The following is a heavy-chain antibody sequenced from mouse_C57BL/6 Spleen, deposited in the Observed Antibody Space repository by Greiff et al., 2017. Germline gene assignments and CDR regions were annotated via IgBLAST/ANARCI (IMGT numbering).Heavy chain of an antibody. D-gene: IGHD1-1*01. CDR2: IDPSDSYT. Sequence: QVHVKQPGAELVKPGASVKLSCKASGYTFTSYWMQWVKQRPGQGLEWIGEIDPSDSYTNYNQKFKGKATLTVDTSSSTAYMQLSSLTSEDSAVYYCARSTVGAMDYWGQGTSVTVSS. CDR3: ARSTVGAMDY. V-gene: IGHV1-50*01. CDR1: GYTFTSYW. J-gene: IGHJ4*01.